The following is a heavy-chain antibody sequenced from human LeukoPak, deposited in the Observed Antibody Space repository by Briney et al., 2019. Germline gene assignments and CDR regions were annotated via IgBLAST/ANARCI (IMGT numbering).Heavy chain of an antibody. V-gene: IGHV3-21*01. D-gene: IGHD6-13*01. J-gene: IGHJ4*02. CDR2: ISTSSSYI. CDR3: ASALRTSSLIAAHNY. Sequence: PGGSLRLSCAASGFTVSSNYMSWVRQAPGKGLEWVSSISTSSSYIYYADSVKGRFTISRDNAKKSLFLQMNSLRAEDTAVYYCASALRTSSLIAAHNYWGQGTLVTVSS. CDR1: GFTVSSNY.